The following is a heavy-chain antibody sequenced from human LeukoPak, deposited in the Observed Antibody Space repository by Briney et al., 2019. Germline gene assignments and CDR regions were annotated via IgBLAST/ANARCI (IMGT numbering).Heavy chain of an antibody. Sequence: GGSLRLSCAPPGFTFCDYILRWASQAPGQGLEWLSYISGSGSHTPYADSVKGRFTVSRDNAKNSLSLQMNSLRADDTATYYCARVRATAAAGTPYYWGQGTLVTVSS. CDR2: ISGSGSHT. CDR3: ARVRATAAAGTPYY. CDR1: GFTFCDYI. D-gene: IGHD6-13*01. J-gene: IGHJ4*02. V-gene: IGHV3-11*06.